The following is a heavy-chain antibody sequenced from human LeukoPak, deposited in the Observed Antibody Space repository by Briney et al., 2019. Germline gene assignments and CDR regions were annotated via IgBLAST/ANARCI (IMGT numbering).Heavy chain of an antibody. D-gene: IGHD3-10*01. Sequence: SVKVSCKASGYTFTGYYMHWVRQAPGQGLEWMGGIIPIFGTANYAQKFQGRVTITTDESTSTAYMELSSLRSEDTAVYYCASGYYGSGSYYGDYWGQGTLVTVSS. CDR2: IIPIFGTA. CDR1: GYTFTGYY. J-gene: IGHJ4*02. CDR3: ASGYYGSGSYYGDY. V-gene: IGHV1-69*05.